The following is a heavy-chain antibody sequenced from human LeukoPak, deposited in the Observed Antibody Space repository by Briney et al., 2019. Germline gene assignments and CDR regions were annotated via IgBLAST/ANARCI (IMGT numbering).Heavy chain of an antibody. Sequence: ASVKVSCKASGYTFTSYGISWVRQAPGQGLEWMGWISAYNGNTNYAQKLQGRVTMTTDTSTSTAYMELRSLRSDDTAVYYCARDSQYCSSTSCYGTDDYWGQGPLVTVSS. CDR3: ARDSQYCSSTSCYGTDDY. CDR2: ISAYNGNT. J-gene: IGHJ4*02. CDR1: GYTFTSYG. V-gene: IGHV1-18*04. D-gene: IGHD2-2*01.